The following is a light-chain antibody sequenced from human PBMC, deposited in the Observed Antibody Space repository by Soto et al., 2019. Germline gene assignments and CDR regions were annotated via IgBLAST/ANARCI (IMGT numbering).Light chain of an antibody. CDR2: DVT. Sequence: QSVLTQPRSVSASPGQSVTISCTGTNSDVGGYNYVSWYQQYPGKAPKVMIYDVTKRPSGVPDRFSGSKSGNTASLTISGLQTEDEADYYCCSYTGFYSYVFGTGTKVT. J-gene: IGLJ1*01. CDR1: NSDVGGYNY. CDR3: CSYTGFYSYV. V-gene: IGLV2-11*01.